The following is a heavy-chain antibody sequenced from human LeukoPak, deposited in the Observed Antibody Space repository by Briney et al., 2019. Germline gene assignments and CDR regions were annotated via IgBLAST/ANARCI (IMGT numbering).Heavy chain of an antibody. J-gene: IGHJ6*03. D-gene: IGHD4-17*01. CDR1: GGSFSGYY. V-gene: IGHV4-34*01. Sequence: SETLSLTCAVYGGSFSGYYWSWIRQPPGKGLEWIGEINHSGSTNYNPSLKSRVTISVDTSKNQFSLKLSSVTAADTAVYYCARGGDLLQHYYYYYYMDVWGKGTTVTISS. CDR3: ARGGDLLQHYYYYYYMDV. CDR2: INHSGST.